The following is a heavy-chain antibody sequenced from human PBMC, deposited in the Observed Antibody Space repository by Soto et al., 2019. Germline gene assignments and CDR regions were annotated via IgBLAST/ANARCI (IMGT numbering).Heavy chain of an antibody. Sequence: PGGSLRLSCAASGFTFSPYAMHWVRQAPGKGLEWVAVISADQKSIYYADSVKGRFTISRDNTKNSLYLQLNGLRAEDTAFYYYARDHRWGYQYGDNGDSWGQGTLVTVSS. J-gene: IGHJ4*02. V-gene: IGHV3-30*04. CDR1: GFTFSPYA. D-gene: IGHD2-21*02. CDR3: ARDHRWGYQYGDNGDS. CDR2: ISADQKSI.